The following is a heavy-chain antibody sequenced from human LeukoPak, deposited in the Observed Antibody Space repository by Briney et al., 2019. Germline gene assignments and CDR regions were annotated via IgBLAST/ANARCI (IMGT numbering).Heavy chain of an antibody. Sequence: GESLKISCKGSGYSFTSYWIGWVRQMPGKGLEWMGIIYPGDSDTRYSPSFQGQVTISADKSISTAYLQWSSLKASDTAMYCCARSTTMVRGVITSFDYWGQGTLVTVSS. CDR2: IYPGDSDT. D-gene: IGHD3-10*01. CDR3: ARSTTMVRGVITSFDY. CDR1: GYSFTSYW. J-gene: IGHJ4*02. V-gene: IGHV5-51*01.